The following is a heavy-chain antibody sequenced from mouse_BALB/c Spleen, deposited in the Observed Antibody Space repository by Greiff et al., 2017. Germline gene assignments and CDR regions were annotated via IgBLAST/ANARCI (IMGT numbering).Heavy chain of an antibody. J-gene: IGHJ3*01. V-gene: IGHV7-3*02. CDR2: IRNKANGYTT. CDR1: GFTFTDYY. CDR3: AREDNYGNFPWFAY. Sequence: EVQRVESGGGLVQPGGSLRLSCATSGFTFTDYYMSWVRQPPGKALEWLGFIRNKANGYTTEYSASVKGRFTISRDNSQSILYLQMNTLRAEDSATYYCAREDNYGNFPWFAYWGQGTLVTVSA. D-gene: IGHD2-1*01.